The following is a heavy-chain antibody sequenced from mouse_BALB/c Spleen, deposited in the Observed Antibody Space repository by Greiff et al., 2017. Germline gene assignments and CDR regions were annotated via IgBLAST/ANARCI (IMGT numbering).Heavy chain of an antibody. CDR3: ARAGNHYAMDY. CDR1: GFTFSSYG. CDR2: INSNGGST. Sequence: DVQLVESGGGLVQPGGSLKLSCAASGFTFSSYGMSWVRQTPDKRLELVATINSNGGSTYYPDSVKGRFTISRDNAKNTLYLQMSSLKSEDTAMYYCARAGNHYAMDYWGQGTSVTVSS. V-gene: IGHV5-6-3*01. J-gene: IGHJ4*01.